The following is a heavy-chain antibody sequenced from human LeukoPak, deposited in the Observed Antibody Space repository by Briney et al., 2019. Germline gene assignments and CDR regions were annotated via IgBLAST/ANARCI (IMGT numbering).Heavy chain of an antibody. Sequence: PSETLSLTCTISSGSISSYYWNWIRQSPGGGLERIGCIYYTGSTNYNPSLKSRATISVDTSKNQYSLKLGSVTAADTAKYYCARENSFSSWQRKFFDYWGQGTLVTVSS. CDR1: SGSISSYY. J-gene: IGHJ4*02. V-gene: IGHV4-59*01. D-gene: IGHD6-13*01. CDR2: IYYTGST. CDR3: ARENSFSSWQRKFFDY.